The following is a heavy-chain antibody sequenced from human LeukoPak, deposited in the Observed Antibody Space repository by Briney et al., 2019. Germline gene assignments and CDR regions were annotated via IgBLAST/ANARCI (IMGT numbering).Heavy chain of an antibody. J-gene: IGHJ4*02. V-gene: IGHV3-23*01. CDR1: GFNFQRYG. CDR3: AKVADVYSVYNVDS. Sequence: PGGSLRLSCVASGFNFQRYGMGWVRQAPGQGLEWVSATSGSADSTHYADSVRGRFTISRDNSKNILYLQMNILRAEDTALYYCAKVADVYSVYNVDSWGPGTLVTVSS. CDR2: TSGSADST. D-gene: IGHD5/OR15-5a*01.